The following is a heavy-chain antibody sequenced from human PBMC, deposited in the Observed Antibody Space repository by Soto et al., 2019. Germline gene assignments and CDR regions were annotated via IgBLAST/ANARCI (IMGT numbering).Heavy chain of an antibody. CDR2: ISSSSSYT. Sequence: GGSLRLSCAASGFTFIEYYMSWIRQAPGKGLEWVSYISSSSSYTNYADSVKGRFTISRDNAKNSLYLQMNSLRAEDTAVYYCARDIPYYEGAFDIWGQGTMVTVSS. CDR1: GFTFIEYY. D-gene: IGHD3-22*01. CDR3: ARDIPYYEGAFDI. V-gene: IGHV3-11*06. J-gene: IGHJ3*02.